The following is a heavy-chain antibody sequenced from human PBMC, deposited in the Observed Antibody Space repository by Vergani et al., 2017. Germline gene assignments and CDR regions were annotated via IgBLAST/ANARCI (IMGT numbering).Heavy chain of an antibody. D-gene: IGHD3-22*01. Sequence: VQLVESGGGVVQPGGSLRLSCAASGFTFTNFAMTWVRQAPGEGLEWVSGISGSGGFTYYADSVKGRFTISRDNSKNTMFLQMNNLRAEDTAVYYCAKDNVPGYYDSSGYCDYWGQGTLVTVSP. CDR2: ISGSGGFT. CDR1: GFTFTNFA. V-gene: IGHV3-23*04. J-gene: IGHJ4*02. CDR3: AKDNVPGYYDSSGYCDY.